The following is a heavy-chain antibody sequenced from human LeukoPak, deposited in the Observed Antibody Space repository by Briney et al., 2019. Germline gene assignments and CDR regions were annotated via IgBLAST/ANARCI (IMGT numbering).Heavy chain of an antibody. Sequence: NSGGSLRLSCAASGFTFTSYGISWVRQAPGQGLEWMGWISAYNGNTNYAQKLQGRVTMTTDTSTSTAYMELRSLRSDDTAVYYCAREVSGFNFDYWGQGTLVTVSS. D-gene: IGHD1-26*01. V-gene: IGHV1-18*01. CDR3: AREVSGFNFDY. CDR1: GFTFTSYG. CDR2: ISAYNGNT. J-gene: IGHJ4*02.